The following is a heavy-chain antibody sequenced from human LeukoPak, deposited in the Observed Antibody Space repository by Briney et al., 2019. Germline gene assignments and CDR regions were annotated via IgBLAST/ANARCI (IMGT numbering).Heavy chain of an antibody. CDR1: GYTFYNYG. CDR2: ISPKNDKT. D-gene: IGHD3-3*01. V-gene: IGHV1-18*01. Sequence: ASVKVSCKASGYTFYNYGISWVRQAPGQGLEWMGWISPKNDKTHYVQGLQGRVTMTTDTSTSTAYMELRSLRSDDTAMYYCARDDITIFGVVREFYFDYWGQGTLVTVSS. CDR3: ARDDITIFGVVREFYFDY. J-gene: IGHJ4*02.